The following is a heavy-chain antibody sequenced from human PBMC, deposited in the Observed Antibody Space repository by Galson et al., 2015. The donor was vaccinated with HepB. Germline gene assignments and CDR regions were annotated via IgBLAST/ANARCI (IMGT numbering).Heavy chain of an antibody. Sequence: SVKVSCKASGYTFTGYYMHWVRQAPGQGLEWMEWINPNSGGTNYAQKFQGWVTMTRDTSISTAYMELSRLRSDDTAVYYCARWVMGGQQAGMDVWGQGTTVTVSS. D-gene: IGHD6-13*01. CDR3: ARWVMGGQQAGMDV. CDR1: GYTFTGYY. V-gene: IGHV1-2*04. J-gene: IGHJ6*02. CDR2: INPNSGGT.